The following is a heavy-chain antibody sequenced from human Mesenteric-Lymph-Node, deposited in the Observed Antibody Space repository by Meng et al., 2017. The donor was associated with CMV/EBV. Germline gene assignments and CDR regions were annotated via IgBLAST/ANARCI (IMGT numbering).Heavy chain of an antibody. CDR2: INHSGST. J-gene: IGHJ5*02. D-gene: IGHD3-22*01. Sequence: SETLSLTCAVYGGSFSGYYWSWIRQPPGKGLEWIGEINHSGSTNYHPSLKSRVTISVDTAKNQFSLHLSSVTAADTAVYYCARGRWFRNSGYFACWFDPWGQGTLVTVSS. V-gene: IGHV4-34*01. CDR1: GGSFSGYY. CDR3: ARGRWFRNSGYFACWFDP.